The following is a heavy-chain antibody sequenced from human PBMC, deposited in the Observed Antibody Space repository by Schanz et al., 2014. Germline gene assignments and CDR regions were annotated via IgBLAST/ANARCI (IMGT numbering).Heavy chain of an antibody. CDR1: GYTFTNFF. D-gene: IGHD3-10*01. CDR2: VNPSVRGT. V-gene: IGHV1-46*01. J-gene: IGHJ6*02. CDR3: ARAKRFGDMDV. Sequence: QVHLVQSGAEVHKPGASLKISCKASGYTFTNFFLHWVRQAPGQGLEWMGIVNPSVRGTHFAREFQGRVTVTTDTSTSTAYMELRNLRSDDTAVYYCARAKRFGDMDVWGRGTTVTVSS.